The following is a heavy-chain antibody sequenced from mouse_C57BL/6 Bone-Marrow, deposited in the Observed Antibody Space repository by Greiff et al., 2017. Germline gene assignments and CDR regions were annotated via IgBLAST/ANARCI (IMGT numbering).Heavy chain of an antibody. CDR1: GFSLTSYG. V-gene: IGHV2-5*01. D-gene: IGHD1-1*01. Sequence: QVQLQQSGPGLVQPSQSLSITCTVSGFSLTSYGVHWVRQSPGKGLEWLGVIWRGGSTDYNAAFMSRLSITKDNSKSQVFFKMNSLQADDTAIYYCAKNNYGSSPHYYAMDYWGQGTSVTVSS. CDR2: IWRGGST. J-gene: IGHJ4*01. CDR3: AKNNYGSSPHYYAMDY.